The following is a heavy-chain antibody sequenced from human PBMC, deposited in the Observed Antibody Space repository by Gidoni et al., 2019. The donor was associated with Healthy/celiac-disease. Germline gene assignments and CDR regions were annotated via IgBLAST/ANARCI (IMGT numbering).Heavy chain of an antibody. CDR2: ISSSSSYT. D-gene: IGHD7-27*01. CDR1: GFTFSSYS. V-gene: IGHV3-21*01. J-gene: IGHJ4*02. CDR3: ARDLGSDDDY. Sequence: EVQLVESGGGLVKPGGSLRLSCAASGFTFSSYSMNWVRQAPGKGLEWVSSISSSSSYTYYADSVKGRFTISRDNAKNSLYLQMNSLRAEDTAVYYCARDLGSDDDYWGQGTLVTVSS.